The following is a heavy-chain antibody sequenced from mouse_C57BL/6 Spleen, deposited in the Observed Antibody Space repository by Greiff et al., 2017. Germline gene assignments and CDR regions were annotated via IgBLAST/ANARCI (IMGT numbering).Heavy chain of an antibody. CDR1: GYTFTRYW. V-gene: IGHV1-50*01. Sequence: QVPLQQPGAELVTPGASVKLSCKASGYTFTRYWMQWVKQRPGPGLEWIGEIDPSDSYTNYNQKFKGKATLTVDTSSSTAYMQLSSRTSEDSAVYYCARRDNWDSSDDGGQGTTLTVSS. CDR2: IDPSDSYT. D-gene: IGHD4-1*01. J-gene: IGHJ2*01. CDR3: ARRDNWDSSDD.